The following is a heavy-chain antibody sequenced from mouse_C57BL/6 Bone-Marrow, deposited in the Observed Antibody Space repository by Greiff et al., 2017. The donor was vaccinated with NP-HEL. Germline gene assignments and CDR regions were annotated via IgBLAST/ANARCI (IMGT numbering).Heavy chain of an antibody. CDR3: ARAPFAY. CDR1: GFTFSSYA. J-gene: IGHJ3*01. CDR2: ISDGGSYT. V-gene: IGHV5-4*01. Sequence: VQLKESGGGLVKPGGSLKLSCAASGFTFSSYAMSWVRQTPEKRLEWVATISDGGSYTYYPDNVKGRFTISRDNAKNNLYLQMSHLKSEDTAMYYCARAPFAYWGQGTLVTVSA.